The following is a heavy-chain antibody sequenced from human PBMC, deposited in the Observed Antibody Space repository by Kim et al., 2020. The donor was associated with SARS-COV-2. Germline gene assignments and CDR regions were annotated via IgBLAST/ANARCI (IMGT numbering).Heavy chain of an antibody. V-gene: IGHV1-46*04. D-gene: IGHD2-21*01. Sequence: ASVKVSCKTSGYRFTNNKVHWVRQAPGQGLEWMAIITAIDGFTAYAQHLQDRLIVTRDTSTSTVYMELSSLRSDDTAVYYCARDNIDWAFDIWGQGTMVTVSS. CDR1: GYRFTNNK. CDR3: ARDNIDWAFDI. CDR2: ITAIDGFT. J-gene: IGHJ3*02.